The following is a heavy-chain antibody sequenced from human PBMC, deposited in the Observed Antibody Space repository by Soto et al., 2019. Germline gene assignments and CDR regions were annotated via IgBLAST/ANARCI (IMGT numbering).Heavy chain of an antibody. J-gene: IGHJ3*02. CDR3: ARGNLGGTIFGLVTTNARAFDI. V-gene: IGHV4-34*01. CDR1: GGSFSGYY. CDR2: INHSGSN. Sequence: QVQLQQWGAGLLKPSETLSLTCAVYGGSFSGYYWSWIRQPPGKGLEWIGEINHSGSNNYNPSLKKQDPIPVHTSKIQLSRKLRSGTAADTAVYYCARGNLGGTIFGLVTTNARAFDIWGQGTMVTVSS. D-gene: IGHD3-3*01.